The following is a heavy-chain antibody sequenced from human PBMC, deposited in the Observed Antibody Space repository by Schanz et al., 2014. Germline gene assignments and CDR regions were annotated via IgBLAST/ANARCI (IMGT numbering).Heavy chain of an antibody. J-gene: IGHJ4*02. CDR2: IIPSLGLA. CDR3: ASSGAGYSSSWDFDY. Sequence: VQLEQSGAEVKKPGSSVTVSCKSSGGTFRSFGINWVRQAPGQGLEWMGRIIPSLGLAKYEQKFQDKVTITADTSTTTAYMELSGLRSEDTAVYYCASSGAGYSSSWDFDYWGQGTLVTVSS. D-gene: IGHD6-13*01. CDR1: GGTFRSFG. V-gene: IGHV1-69*02.